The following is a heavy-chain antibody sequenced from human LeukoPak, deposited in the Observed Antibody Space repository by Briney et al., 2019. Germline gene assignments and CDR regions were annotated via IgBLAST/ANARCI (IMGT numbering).Heavy chain of an antibody. Sequence: SETLSLTCTVSGYSISSGYYWGWIRQPPGKGLEWIGSIYHSGSTYYNPSLKSRVTISVDTSKNQFSLKLSSVTAADTAVYYCARSGGDFKYYYHYYMDVWGKGTTVTVSS. D-gene: IGHD2/OR15-2a*01. J-gene: IGHJ6*03. CDR2: IYHSGST. V-gene: IGHV4-38-2*02. CDR1: GYSISSGYY. CDR3: ARSGGDFKYYYHYYMDV.